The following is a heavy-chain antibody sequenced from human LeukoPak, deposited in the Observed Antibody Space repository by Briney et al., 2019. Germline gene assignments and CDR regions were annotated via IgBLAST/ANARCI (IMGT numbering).Heavy chain of an antibody. CDR1: GYSISGHY. CDR2: ISGSGGST. J-gene: IGHJ3*02. CDR3: AKECDYYDSSGYLHDAFDI. D-gene: IGHD3-22*01. V-gene: IGHV3-23*01. Sequence: ETLSLTCTVSGYSISGHYYWGWIRQPPGKGLEWVSAISGSGGSTYYADSVKGRFTISRDNSKNTLYLQMNSLRAEDTAVYYCAKECDYYDSSGYLHDAFDIWGQGTMVTVSS.